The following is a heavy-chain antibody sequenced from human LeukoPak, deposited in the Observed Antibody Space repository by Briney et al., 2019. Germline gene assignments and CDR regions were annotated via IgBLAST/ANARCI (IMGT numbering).Heavy chain of an antibody. V-gene: IGHV3-30*04. Sequence: QPGGSLRLSCAASGFTFSGCAMHWVRQAPGKGLEWVAVMSYDGRHKYYADSVKGRFTTSRDNSKNTLYLQMNSLRPDDTAVYFCARDFKWGQHCDYWGQGTLVTVSS. CDR2: MSYDGRHK. CDR1: GFTFSGCA. D-gene: IGHD7-27*01. J-gene: IGHJ4*02. CDR3: ARDFKWGQHCDY.